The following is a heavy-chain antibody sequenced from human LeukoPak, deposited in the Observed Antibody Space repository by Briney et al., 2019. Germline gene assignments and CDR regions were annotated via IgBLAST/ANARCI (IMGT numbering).Heavy chain of an antibody. CDR3: ARSQLTMVRGVITRKNYYYYMDV. CDR2: INHSGST. J-gene: IGHJ6*03. CDR1: GGSFSGYY. V-gene: IGHV4-34*01. D-gene: IGHD3-10*01. Sequence: PSETLSLTCAVYGGSFSGYYWSWIRQPPGKGLEWIGEINHSGSTNYNPSLKSRVTISVDTSKNQFSLKLSSVTAADTAVYYCARSQLTMVRGVITRKNYYYYMDVWGKGTTVTISS.